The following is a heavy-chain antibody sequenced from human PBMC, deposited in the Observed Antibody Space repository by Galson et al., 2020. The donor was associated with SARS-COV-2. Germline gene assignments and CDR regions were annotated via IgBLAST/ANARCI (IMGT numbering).Heavy chain of an antibody. D-gene: IGHD3-10*01. CDR2: IYYSGST. CDR1: GGSISSSSYY. V-gene: IGHV4-39*07. CDR3: ARVVLWFGDCSLDAFDI. Sequence: ASETLSLTCTVSGGSISSSSYYWGWIRQPPGKGLEWIGSIYYSGSTYYNPSLKSRVTISVDTSKNQFSLKLSSVTAADTAVYYCARVVLWFGDCSLDAFDIWGQGTMVTVSS. J-gene: IGHJ3*02.